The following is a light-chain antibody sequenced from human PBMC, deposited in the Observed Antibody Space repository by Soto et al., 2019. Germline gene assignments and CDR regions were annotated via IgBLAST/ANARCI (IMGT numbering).Light chain of an antibody. CDR1: NIGGKS. J-gene: IGLJ2*01. CDR2: DDS. V-gene: IGLV3-21*02. Sequence: CGGNNIGGKSVHWYQQKPGQAPVMVVYDDSERPSGIPERFAGSNSGDTATLTISRVEVGDEADYYCEVWNSGSDVVFGGGTKVTVL. CDR3: EVWNSGSDVV.